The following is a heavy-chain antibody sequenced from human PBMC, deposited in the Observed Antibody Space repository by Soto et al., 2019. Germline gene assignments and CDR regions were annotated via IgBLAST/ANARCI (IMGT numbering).Heavy chain of an antibody. CDR2: ISGSGGSS. V-gene: IGHV3-23*01. Sequence: EVQLLESGGALEHPGGTLRLSCAAAGFAFSTYAMTWVRQAPGKGLEWVSVISGSGGSSYYAASVKGRFTISRDNSKNTLFLQMNGLRAEDTAVYYCAKVTKRAAAGRYEYYKSGMDVWGQGTTVTVSS. J-gene: IGHJ6*02. D-gene: IGHD6-13*01. CDR1: GFAFSTYA. CDR3: AKVTKRAAAGRYEYYKSGMDV.